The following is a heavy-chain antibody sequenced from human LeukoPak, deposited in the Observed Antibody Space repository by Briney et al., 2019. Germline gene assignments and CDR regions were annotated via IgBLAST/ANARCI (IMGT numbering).Heavy chain of an antibody. V-gene: IGHV1-2*02. J-gene: IGHJ4*02. CDR2: INPNSGGT. CDR1: GYTFTGYY. D-gene: IGHD6-19*01. CDR3: ARMAGTTTGPFDY. Sequence: ASVKVSCKASGYTFTGYYMHWVRQAPGQGLEWMGWINPNSGGTNYAQKFQGRVTMTRDTSISTAYMELSRLRSDDTAVYYCARMAGTTTGPFDYWGQGTLVTVSS.